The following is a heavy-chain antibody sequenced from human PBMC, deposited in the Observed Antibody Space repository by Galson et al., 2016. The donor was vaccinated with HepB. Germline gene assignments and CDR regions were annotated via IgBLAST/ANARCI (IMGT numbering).Heavy chain of an antibody. J-gene: IGHJ6*04. CDR2: IPYDGSSQ. V-gene: IGHV3-30-3*01. CDR3: AKDGILGTTTQSKGMDV. D-gene: IGHD1-26*01. CDR1: GFTFSIYA. Sequence: SLRLSCAASGFTFSIYAMHWVRQAPGKGLEWVAPIPYDGSSQNYADSVRGRFTISRDNSKTTLCLQMDSLRPKDRAVYYWAKDGILGTTTQSKGMDVWGKGTQVTVSS.